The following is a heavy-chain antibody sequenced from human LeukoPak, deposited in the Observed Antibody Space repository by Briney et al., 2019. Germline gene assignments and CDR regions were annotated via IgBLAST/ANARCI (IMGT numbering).Heavy chain of an antibody. Sequence: KPSETLSLTCAVYGGSFSGYYWSWIRQPPGKGLEWIGEINHSGSTNYNPSLKSRVTISVDTSKNQFSLKLSSVTAADTAVYYCARDDYDSGGYYYYFDYWGQGTLVTVSS. D-gene: IGHD3-22*01. CDR2: INHSGST. CDR3: ARDDYDSGGYYYYFDY. J-gene: IGHJ4*02. CDR1: GGSFSGYY. V-gene: IGHV4-34*01.